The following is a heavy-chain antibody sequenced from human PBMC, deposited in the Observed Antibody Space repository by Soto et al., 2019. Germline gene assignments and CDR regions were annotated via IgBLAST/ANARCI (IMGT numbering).Heavy chain of an antibody. CDR1: GGTFSSYA. D-gene: IGHD3-22*01. CDR3: TRAHEDDVSSSYYYVFSWLDP. V-gene: IGHV1-69*01. Sequence: QVQLVQSGAEVKKPGSSVKVSCKASGGTFSSYAISWVRQAPGQGLEWMGGIIPIFGTANDAQKFQGRVTITADESTSTAYMDVISLSSEDTAVYYCTRAHEDDVSSSYYYVFSWLDPWGQGTLVTVSS. J-gene: IGHJ5*02. CDR2: IIPIFGTA.